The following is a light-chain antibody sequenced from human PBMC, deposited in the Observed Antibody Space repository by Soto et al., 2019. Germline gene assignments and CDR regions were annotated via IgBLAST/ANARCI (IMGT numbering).Light chain of an antibody. J-gene: IGLJ1*01. Sequence: QSALTQPASVSGSPGQSITISCTRTSSDVGSYNYVSWFQHHPGKAPKLIIYEVNKRPSGISDRFSGSKSGNTASLTISGLQADDEADYYCCSYAGTTISYVFGTGTKVTVL. CDR2: EVN. CDR3: CSYAGTTISYV. CDR1: SSDVGSYNY. V-gene: IGLV2-23*02.